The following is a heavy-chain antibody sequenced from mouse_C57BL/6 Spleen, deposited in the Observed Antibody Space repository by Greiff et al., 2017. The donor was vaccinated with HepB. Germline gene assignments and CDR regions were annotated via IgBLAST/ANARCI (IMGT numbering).Heavy chain of an antibody. Sequence: QVQLQQPGTELVKPGASVKLSCKASGYTFTSYWMHWVKQRPGQGLEWIGNINPSNGGTNYNEKFKSKATLTVDKSSSTAYMQLSSLTSEDSAVFYCARDLYSNDGWYFDDWGKGTTVTVSS. V-gene: IGHV1-53*01. CDR2: INPSNGGT. J-gene: IGHJ1*03. CDR3: ARDLYSNDGWYFDD. D-gene: IGHD2-12*01. CDR1: GYTFTSYW.